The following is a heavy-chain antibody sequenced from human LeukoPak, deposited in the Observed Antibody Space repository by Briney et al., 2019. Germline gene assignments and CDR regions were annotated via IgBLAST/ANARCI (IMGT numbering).Heavy chain of an antibody. CDR3: ARDSDYYGSGSSGYFDY. Sequence: SETLSLTCTVSGGSITSGDYYWSWIRQHPGKGLEWTGYIYYSGSTYYNPSLKSRVTLSVDTSKNQFSLKLSSVTAADTAVYYCARDSDYYGSGSSGYFDYWGQGTLVTVSS. CDR2: IYYSGST. CDR1: GGSITSGDYY. D-gene: IGHD3-10*01. V-gene: IGHV4-31*03. J-gene: IGHJ4*02.